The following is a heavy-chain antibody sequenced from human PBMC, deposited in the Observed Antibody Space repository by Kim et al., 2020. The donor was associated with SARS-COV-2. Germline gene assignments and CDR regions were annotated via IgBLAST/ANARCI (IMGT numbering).Heavy chain of an antibody. Sequence: YNPSPKSRVTISVDTSKNQFSLKLSSVTAADTAVYHCARHSSMTTVTFDYWGQGTLVTVSS. J-gene: IGHJ4*02. V-gene: IGHV4-39*01. CDR3: ARHSSMTTVTFDY. D-gene: IGHD4-17*01.